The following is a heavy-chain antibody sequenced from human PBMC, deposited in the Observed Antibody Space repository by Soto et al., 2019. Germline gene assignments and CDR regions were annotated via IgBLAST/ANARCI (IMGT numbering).Heavy chain of an antibody. Sequence: QVQLVQSGAEVKKPGASVKVSCKASGYSFATYGFSWVRQAPGQGLECVGWISAHNGDTHYSQKFQGRVTLTTDTPTNTGYMERRSLTSDDTAVYSCPTEPIYYNDGRGYYPLGHWGKGTLVTVSS. CDR3: PTEPIYYNDGRGYYPLGH. CDR1: GYSFATYG. V-gene: IGHV1-18*04. J-gene: IGHJ4*02. D-gene: IGHD3-22*01. CDR2: ISAHNGDT.